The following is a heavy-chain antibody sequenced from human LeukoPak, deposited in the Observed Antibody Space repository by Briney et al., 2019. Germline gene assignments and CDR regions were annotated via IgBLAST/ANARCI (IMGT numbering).Heavy chain of an antibody. CDR3: AKDLGGYSYGYYFGY. D-gene: IGHD5-18*01. CDR1: GFTFSSYA. J-gene: IGHJ4*02. V-gene: IGHV3-23*01. CDR2: ISGSGGST. Sequence: GGSLRLSCAASGFTFSSYAMSWVRQAPGKGLEWVSAISGSGGSTYYADSVKGRFTISRDNSKHTLYLQMNSLRAEDTAVYYCAKDLGGYSYGYYFGYWGQGTLVTVSS.